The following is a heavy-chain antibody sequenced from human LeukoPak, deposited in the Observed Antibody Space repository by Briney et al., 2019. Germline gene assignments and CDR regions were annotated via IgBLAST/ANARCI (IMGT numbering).Heavy chain of an antibody. V-gene: IGHV4-4*02. CDR3: ARDISSGGTYAHFDY. CDR2: IYHSGST. J-gene: IGHJ4*02. Sequence: SETLSLTCAVSGGSISSSNWWSWVRPPPGKGLEWIGEIYHSGSTNYNPSLKSRVTISVDKSKNQFSLKLSSVTAADTAVYYCARDISSGGTYAHFDYWGQGTLVTVSS. D-gene: IGHD1-26*01. CDR1: GGSISSSNW.